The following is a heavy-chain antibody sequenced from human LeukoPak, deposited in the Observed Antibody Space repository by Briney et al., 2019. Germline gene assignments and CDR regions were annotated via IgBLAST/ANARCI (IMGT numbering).Heavy chain of an antibody. Sequence: GGSLRLSCAASGFTFSNYWMHWVRQAPGKGLVWVSCINSDGINTSYADSVKGRFTISRDNAKNTLNLQMNSLRAEDTAVYYCAKTNYYDTTDDKPYTTHFDYWGQGALVTVSS. CDR2: INSDGINT. J-gene: IGHJ4*02. D-gene: IGHD3-22*01. V-gene: IGHV3-74*01. CDR3: AKTNYYDTTDDKPYTTHFDY. CDR1: GFTFSNYW.